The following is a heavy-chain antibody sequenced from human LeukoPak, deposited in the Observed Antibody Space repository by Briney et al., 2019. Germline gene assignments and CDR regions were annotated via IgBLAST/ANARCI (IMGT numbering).Heavy chain of an antibody. Sequence: SETLSLTCTVSGGSISSSSYYWGWIRQPPGKGLEWIGSIYYSGSTYYNPSLKSRVTISVDTSKNQFSLKLSSVTAADMAVYYCARLKGYCSGGSCYFWEGFDYWGQGTLVTVSS. V-gene: IGHV4-39*01. CDR1: GGSISSSSYY. D-gene: IGHD2-15*01. J-gene: IGHJ4*02. CDR2: IYYSGST. CDR3: ARLKGYCSGGSCYFWEGFDY.